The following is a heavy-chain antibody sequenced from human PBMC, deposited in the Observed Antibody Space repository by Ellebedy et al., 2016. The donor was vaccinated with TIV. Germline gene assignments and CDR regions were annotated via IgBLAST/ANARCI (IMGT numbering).Heavy chain of an antibody. CDR3: AADSVVGPSASWYFDL. CDR2: LIPIFGTV. Sequence: AASVKVSCKAPGGTFSSYAISWVRQAPGQGLDWMGGLIPIFGTVSYARKFQGRVTITADESTSTAYMELSSLRSEDTAVYYCAADSVVGPSASWYFDLWGRGTLVTVSS. J-gene: IGHJ2*01. D-gene: IGHD2-15*01. V-gene: IGHV1-69*13. CDR1: GGTFSSYA.